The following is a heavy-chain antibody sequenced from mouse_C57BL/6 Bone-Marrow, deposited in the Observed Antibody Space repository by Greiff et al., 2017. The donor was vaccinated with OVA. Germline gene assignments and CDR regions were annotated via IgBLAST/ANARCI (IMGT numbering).Heavy chain of an antibody. J-gene: IGHJ2*01. CDR2: IYPRSGNT. CDR3: ARLALLLPGGY. V-gene: IGHV1-81*01. CDR1: GYTFTSYG. Sequence: VKLVESGAELARPGASVKLSCKASGYTFTSYGISWVKQRTGQGLEWIGEIYPRSGNTYYNEKFKGKATLTADKSSSTAYMELRSLTSDDAAVYCCARLALLLPGGYWGQGTTLTVSS. D-gene: IGHD1-1*01.